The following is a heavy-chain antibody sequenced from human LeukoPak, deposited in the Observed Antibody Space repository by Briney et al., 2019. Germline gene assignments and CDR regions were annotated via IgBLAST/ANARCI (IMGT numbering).Heavy chain of an antibody. CDR1: GFTFSIYW. J-gene: IGHJ4*02. CDR3: ARDLAYYYASGTSY. D-gene: IGHD3-10*01. CDR2: IKKDGSEK. V-gene: IGHV3-7*01. Sequence: GGSLRLSCAASGFTFSIYWMSWVRQAPGKGLEWVANIKKDGSEKYYVDSVKGRFTISRDNAKNSLYLQMNSLRAEVTAVYYCARDLAYYYASGTSYWGQGTLVTVSS.